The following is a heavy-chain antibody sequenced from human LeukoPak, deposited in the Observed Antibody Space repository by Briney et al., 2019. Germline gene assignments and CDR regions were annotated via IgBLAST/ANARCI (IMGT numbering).Heavy chain of an antibody. V-gene: IGHV3-7*01. CDR3: ARDLVATISGYYYYGMDV. D-gene: IGHD5-24*01. Sequence: GGSLRLSCAASGFTFSSYWMSWVRQAPGEGLEWVANIKQDGREKYYVDSVKGRFTISRDNAKNSLYLQMNSLRAEDTAVYYCARDLVATISGYYYYGMDVWGQGTTVTVSS. CDR1: GFTFSSYW. J-gene: IGHJ6*02. CDR2: IKQDGREK.